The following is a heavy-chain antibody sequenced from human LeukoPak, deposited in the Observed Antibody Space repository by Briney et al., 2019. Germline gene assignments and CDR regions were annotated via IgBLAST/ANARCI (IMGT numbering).Heavy chain of an antibody. CDR3: ARDRITMIPRSYLNYMDV. V-gene: IGHV3-30*04. Sequence: GGSLRLSCAASGFTFSSYAMHWVRQAPGKGLEWVAVISYDGSNKYYADSVKGRFTISRDNSKNTLYLQMNSLRAEDTAMYYCARDRITMIPRSYLNYMDVWGKGTTVTVSS. CDR2: ISYDGSNK. J-gene: IGHJ6*03. CDR1: GFTFSSYA. D-gene: IGHD3-22*01.